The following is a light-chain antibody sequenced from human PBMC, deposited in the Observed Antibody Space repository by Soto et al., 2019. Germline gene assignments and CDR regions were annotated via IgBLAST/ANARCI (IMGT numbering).Light chain of an antibody. CDR3: GTWDSSLSAVV. V-gene: IGLV1-51*01. J-gene: IGLJ2*01. CDR1: SSNIGNDY. Sequence: QSVLTQPPSVSAAPGQKVTISCSGSSSNIGNDYVSWYQQIPGTAPKLLIYDNNKRPSGIPDRFSGSKSGTSATLGINGLQXXXXADYYCGTWDSSLSAVVFGGGTKL. CDR2: DNN.